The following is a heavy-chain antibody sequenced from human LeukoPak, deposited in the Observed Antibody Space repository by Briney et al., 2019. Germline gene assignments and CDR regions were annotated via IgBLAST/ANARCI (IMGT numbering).Heavy chain of an antibody. CDR1: RFTFSSYS. CDR3: AKVQGCGGDCYSGYLDY. V-gene: IGHV3-23*01. CDR2: ISGRGGST. Sequence: PGGSLRLSCAASRFTFSSYSMSWVRQAPGKGLEWVSAISGRGGSTYYADSVKGRFTISRDNSKNTLYLQMNTLRAEDTAVYYCAKVQGCGGDCYSGYLDYWGQGTLVTVSS. J-gene: IGHJ4*02. D-gene: IGHD2-21*02.